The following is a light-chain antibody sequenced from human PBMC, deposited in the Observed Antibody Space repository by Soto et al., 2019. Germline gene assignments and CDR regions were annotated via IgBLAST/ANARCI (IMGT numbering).Light chain of an antibody. V-gene: IGKV1-5*01. CDR1: QSISRW. CDR3: QQYETYWT. J-gene: IGKJ1*01. CDR2: DAS. Sequence: DIQMTQSPSTLSASVGDRVTITCRASQSISRWLAWYQQKPGKAPKLLIYDASSLDSGVPTRFSGSGSGTEFSLTISSLQTADFAAYYCQQYETYWTFGQGKKVEVK.